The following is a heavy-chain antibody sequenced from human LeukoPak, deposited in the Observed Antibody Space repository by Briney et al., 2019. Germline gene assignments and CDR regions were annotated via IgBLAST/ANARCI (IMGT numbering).Heavy chain of an antibody. CDR3: ARGNYDFWAILDS. CDR1: GYTFTSYA. Sequence: ASVKVSCKASGYTFTSYAMNWVRQAPGQGLEWMGRIIPIFDSTNYAQSFQGRVTFTTDDSTNTAYMELSGLRYEDTAVYYCARGNYDFWAILDSWGQGTPVTVSS. CDR2: IIPIFDST. D-gene: IGHD3-3*01. V-gene: IGHV1-69*05. J-gene: IGHJ4*02.